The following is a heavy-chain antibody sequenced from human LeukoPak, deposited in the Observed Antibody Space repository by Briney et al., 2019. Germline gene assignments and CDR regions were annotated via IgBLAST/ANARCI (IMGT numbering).Heavy chain of an antibody. J-gene: IGHJ5*02. CDR2: INPKSGGT. CDR1: GYTFTSYD. D-gene: IGHD6-19*01. CDR3: AKEGQWLVHWFDP. Sequence: ASVKVSCKASGYTFTSYDINWVRQATGQGLEWMGWINPKSGGTNYPQKFQGRVTMTRDTSISTAYMELSGLKSDDTAVYYCAKEGQWLVHWFDPWGQRTLVTVAS. V-gene: IGHV1-2*02.